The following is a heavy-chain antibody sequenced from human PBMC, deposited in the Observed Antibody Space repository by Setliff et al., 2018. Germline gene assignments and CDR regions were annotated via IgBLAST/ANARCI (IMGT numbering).Heavy chain of an antibody. J-gene: IGHJ4*02. Sequence: GGSLRLSCAASGFSFSKFAMSWVRQSPGKGLEWVSGISGSGTSTNFASSVKGRFTISLSHFPPPLSLPIPSLSVEDTAVYYCAKWERGTTSDYFDYWGQGALVTVSS. D-gene: IGHD1-26*01. CDR2: ISGSGTST. CDR1: GFSFSKFA. CDR3: AKWERGTTSDYFDY. V-gene: IGHV3-23*01.